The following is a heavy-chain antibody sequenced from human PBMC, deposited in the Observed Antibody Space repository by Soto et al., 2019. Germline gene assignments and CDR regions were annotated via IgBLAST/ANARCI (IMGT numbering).Heavy chain of an antibody. CDR3: GRGRRSLTYYYDSSGYYFDY. V-gene: IGHV3-66*01. D-gene: IGHD3-22*01. CDR1: GFTVSSNY. Sequence: GGSLRLSCAASGFTVSSNYMSWVRQAPGKGLEWVSVIYSGGSTYYADSVKGRFTISRDNSKNTLYLQMNSLRAEDTAVYYCGRGRRSLTYYYDSSGYYFDYWGQGT. J-gene: IGHJ4*02. CDR2: IYSGGST.